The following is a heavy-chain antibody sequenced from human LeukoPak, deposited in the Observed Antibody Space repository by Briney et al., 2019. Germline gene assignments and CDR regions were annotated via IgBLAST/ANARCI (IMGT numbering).Heavy chain of an antibody. CDR2: INPNSGGA. CDR1: GYTFTGYY. D-gene: IGHD3-22*01. V-gene: IGHV1-2*02. CDR3: ARDLVGHYYDSSGYYGGMDY. Sequence: GASVKVSCTASGYTFTGYYMHWVRQAPGQGLEWMGWINPNSGGANYAQKFQGRVTMTRDTSISTAYMELSRLRSDDTAVYYCARDLVGHYYDSSGYYGGMDYWGQGTLVTVSS. J-gene: IGHJ4*02.